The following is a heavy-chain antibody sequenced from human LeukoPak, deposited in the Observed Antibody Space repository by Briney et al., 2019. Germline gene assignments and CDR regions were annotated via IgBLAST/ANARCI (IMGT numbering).Heavy chain of an antibody. D-gene: IGHD3-22*01. CDR2: FGTRSTSI. J-gene: IGHJ4*02. V-gene: IGHV3-21*01. Sequence: GGSLRLSCAASGFTFSSYAMHWVRQAPGKGLEWVSSFGTRSTSIYHAGSVKGRFAISRDNAKNSLYLQMNSLRAEDTAVYYCAREVSEGFDFWGQGTLVTVSS. CDR3: AREVSEGFDF. CDR1: GFTFSSYA.